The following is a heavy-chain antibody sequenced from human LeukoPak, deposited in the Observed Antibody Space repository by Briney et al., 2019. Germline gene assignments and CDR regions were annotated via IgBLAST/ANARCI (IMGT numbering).Heavy chain of an antibody. D-gene: IGHD6-13*01. CDR1: GYSISSGYY. J-gene: IGHJ4*02. Sequence: PSETLSLTRTVSGYSISSGYYWGWIRQPPGKGLEWIGSIYHSGSTYYNPSLKSRVTISVDTSKNQFSLKLSSVTAADTAVYYCARVLPAAANYFDYWGQGTLVTVSS. CDR2: IYHSGST. V-gene: IGHV4-38-2*02. CDR3: ARVLPAAANYFDY.